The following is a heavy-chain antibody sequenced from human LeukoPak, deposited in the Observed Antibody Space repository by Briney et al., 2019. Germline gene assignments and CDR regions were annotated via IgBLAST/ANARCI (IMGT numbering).Heavy chain of an antibody. CDR3: ARSPQYYYDFWSGPDHYYYMDV. CDR2: IYYSGST. J-gene: IGHJ6*03. Sequence: SETLSLTCTVSGGSISSSSYYWGWIRQPPGKGLEWIGYIYYSGSTNYNPSLKSRFTISVDTSKNQFSLKLSSVTAADTAVYYCARSPQYYYDFWSGPDHYYYMDVWGKGTTVTVSS. CDR1: GGSISSSSYY. D-gene: IGHD3-3*01. V-gene: IGHV4-61*05.